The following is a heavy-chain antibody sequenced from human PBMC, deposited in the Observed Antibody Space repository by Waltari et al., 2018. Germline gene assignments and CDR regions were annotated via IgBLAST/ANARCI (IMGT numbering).Heavy chain of an antibody. CDR2: INASNGKA. Sequence: QVQLVQSGAEVRKPEASVQGSCNAHGYSFTRYDMHWVRHAPGQRLEWMGGINASNGKAKYSQKFQGRVTITTDASASTAYMELSSLRSEDTAVYYCARERGCGHHDCFDSWGQGTLVTVSS. V-gene: IGHV1-3*01. CDR3: ARERGCGHHDCFDS. J-gene: IGHJ5*01. CDR1: GYSFTRYD. D-gene: IGHD2-15*01.